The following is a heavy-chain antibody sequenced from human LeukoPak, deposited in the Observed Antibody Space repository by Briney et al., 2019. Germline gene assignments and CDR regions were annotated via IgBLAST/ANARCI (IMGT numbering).Heavy chain of an antibody. V-gene: IGHV3-30*04. CDR2: ISYDGSNK. J-gene: IGHJ6*04. CDR1: GFTFSSYA. D-gene: IGHD2-15*01. CDR3: ARGRGYCSGGSCYVLDYYYYGMDV. Sequence: GRSLRLSCAASGFTFSSYAMHWVRQAPGKGLEWVAVISYDGSNKYYADSVKGRFTISRGNSKNTLYLQMNSLRAEDTAVYYCARGRGYCSGGSCYVLDYYYYGMDVWGKGTTVTVPS.